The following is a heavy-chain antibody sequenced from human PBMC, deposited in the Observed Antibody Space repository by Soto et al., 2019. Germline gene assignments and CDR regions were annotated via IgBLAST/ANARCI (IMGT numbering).Heavy chain of an antibody. J-gene: IGHJ5*02. V-gene: IGHV4-31*03. Sequence: QVQLQESGPGLVKPSQTLSLTCTVSGGSISSGGYFWSWVRQHPGKGLEWIGNIYYRGRTNYNPSLKSRVTMSPDTSNTQSSLRLTSVTAADTAVYYCARGQRFADWFDPWGQGTLVTVSS. CDR1: GGSISSGGYF. CDR3: ARGQRFADWFDP. D-gene: IGHD3-3*01. CDR2: IYYRGRT.